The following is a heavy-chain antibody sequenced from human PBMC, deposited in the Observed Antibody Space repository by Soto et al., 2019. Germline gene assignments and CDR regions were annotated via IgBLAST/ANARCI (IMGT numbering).Heavy chain of an antibody. CDR3: ARAYCSSTSCDYYYYGMDV. Sequence: QTGGSLKLSCAASGFTFSSYAMHWVRQAPGKGLEWVAVISYDGSNKYYADSVKGRFTISRDNSKNTLYLQMNSLRAEDTAVYYCARAYCSSTSCDYYYYGMDVWGQGTTVTVSS. J-gene: IGHJ6*02. CDR1: GFTFSSYA. V-gene: IGHV3-30-3*01. CDR2: ISYDGSNK. D-gene: IGHD2-2*01.